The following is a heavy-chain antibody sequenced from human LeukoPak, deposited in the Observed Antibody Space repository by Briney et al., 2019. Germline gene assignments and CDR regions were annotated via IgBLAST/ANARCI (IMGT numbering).Heavy chain of an antibody. CDR1: GYTFTSYA. CDR3: ARDWRLDSSGYYYYYYMDV. V-gene: IGHV7-4-1*02. CDR2: INTNTGNP. J-gene: IGHJ6*03. Sequence: ASVKVSCKASGYTFTSYAMNWVRQAPGQGLEWMGWINTNTGNPTYAQGFTGRFVFSLDTSVSTAYLQISSPKAEDTAVYYCARDWRLDSSGYYYYYYMDVWGKGTTVTVSS. D-gene: IGHD3-22*01.